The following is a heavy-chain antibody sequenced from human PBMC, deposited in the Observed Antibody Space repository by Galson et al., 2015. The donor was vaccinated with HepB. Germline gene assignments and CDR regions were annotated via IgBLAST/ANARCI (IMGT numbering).Heavy chain of an antibody. Sequence: LRLSCAASGFTFSSYWMHWVRQAPGKGLVWVSRINSDGSSTSYADSVKGRFTISRDNAKNTLYLQMNSLRAEDTAVYYCTRGGRSGDYLGYWGQGTLVTVSS. V-gene: IGHV3-74*01. CDR3: TRGGRSGDYLGY. J-gene: IGHJ4*02. CDR1: GFTFSSYW. D-gene: IGHD4-17*01. CDR2: INSDGSST.